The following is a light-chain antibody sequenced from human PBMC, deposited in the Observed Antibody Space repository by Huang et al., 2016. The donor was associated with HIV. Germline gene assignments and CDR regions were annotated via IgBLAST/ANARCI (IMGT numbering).Light chain of an antibody. Sequence: DIQMTQSPSSLSASVGDRVTITCRARQGISNSLAWYQQKPGKAPKLLLYSTSTLESGVPSRFSGSGSGTDYTLTISSLQPEDFATYYCQQYYITPQTFGQGTKLEIK. CDR3: QQYYITPQT. CDR2: STS. J-gene: IGKJ2*01. CDR1: QGISNS. V-gene: IGKV1-NL1*01.